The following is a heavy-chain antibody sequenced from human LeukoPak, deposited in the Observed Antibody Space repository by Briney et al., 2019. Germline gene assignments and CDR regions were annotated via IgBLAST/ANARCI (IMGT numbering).Heavy chain of an antibody. V-gene: IGHV3-48*03. D-gene: IGHD7-27*01. CDR1: GFTFSSYE. CDR3: ARDINWVGGY. Sequence: GGSPRLSCAASGFTFSSYEMNWVRQAPGKGLEWVSYISSSDNTIYYADSVKGRFTISRDNAKNSLYLQMNSLRAEDTAVYYCARDINWVGGYWGQGTLVTVSS. CDR2: ISSSDNTI. J-gene: IGHJ4*02.